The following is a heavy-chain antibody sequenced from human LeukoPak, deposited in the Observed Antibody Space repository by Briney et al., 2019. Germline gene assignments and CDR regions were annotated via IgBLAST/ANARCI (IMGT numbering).Heavy chain of an antibody. J-gene: IGHJ4*02. CDR2: IYPRDSET. V-gene: IGHV5-51*01. CDR3: AKRSAYNYYFDY. D-gene: IGHD5-24*01. CDR1: GYSFPSYY. Sequence: GESLKISCKGSGYSFPSYYIAWVRQMPGKGLEWMGLIYPRDSETRYSPSFQGQVTISVDKSISTAYLQWSSLKASDTAMYYCAKRSAYNYYFDYWGQGTLVTVSS.